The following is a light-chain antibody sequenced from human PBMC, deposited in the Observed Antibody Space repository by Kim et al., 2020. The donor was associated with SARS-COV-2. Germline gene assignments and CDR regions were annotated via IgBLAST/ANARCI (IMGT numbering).Light chain of an antibody. CDR3: QRANTFPCT. V-gene: IGKV1-12*01. J-gene: IGKJ5*01. CDR1: QDISGW. CDR2: AGT. Sequence: APGGDRVTITCLARQDISGWLAWVQQKPGKAPQLLFYAGTSVRSGVPLSVSGSGSGTDFTLTISSLQPEDFASYYSQRANTFPCTLGHGTRLEI.